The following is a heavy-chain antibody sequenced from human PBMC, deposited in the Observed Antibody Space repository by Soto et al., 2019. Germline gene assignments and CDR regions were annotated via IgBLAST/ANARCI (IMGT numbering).Heavy chain of an antibody. Sequence: SETLCLTCTVSGGSISRYYWSWIRQPPGKGLEWIGYIYYSGSTNYNPSLKSRVTISVDTSKNQFSLKLSSVTAADTAVYYCARPTYNSGSPFDYWGQGTLVTVSS. CDR2: IYYSGST. V-gene: IGHV4-59*01. CDR1: GGSISRYY. J-gene: IGHJ4*02. D-gene: IGHD1-20*01. CDR3: ARPTYNSGSPFDY.